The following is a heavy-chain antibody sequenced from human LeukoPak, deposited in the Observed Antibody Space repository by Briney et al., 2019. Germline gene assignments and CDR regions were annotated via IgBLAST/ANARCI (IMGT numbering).Heavy chain of an antibody. J-gene: IGHJ2*01. CDR3: ARVVDTIFAVVIQPEGYWYFDL. CDR2: IYDSGTT. Sequence: SETLSLTCTVSGVSISSSRYYWGWIRQHPGKGLEWIGYIYDSGTTYYNPSLKSRVTISVDTSKNQFSLKLSSVTAADTAVYYCARVVDTIFAVVIQPEGYWYFDLWGRGTLVTVSS. V-gene: IGHV4-31*03. CDR1: GVSISSSRYY. D-gene: IGHD3-3*01.